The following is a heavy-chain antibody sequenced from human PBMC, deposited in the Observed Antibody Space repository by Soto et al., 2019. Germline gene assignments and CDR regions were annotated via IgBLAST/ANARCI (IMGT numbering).Heavy chain of an antibody. D-gene: IGHD6-6*01. V-gene: IGHV4-34*01. CDR1: SGSFSGYY. CDR3: ARAPKVSGSSQTRPDF. CDR2: ISQSGNT. Sequence: ETLSLTCSIYSGSFSGYYWSWIRQPPGKGLEWIGEISQSGNTNYSPSLKSRVSISIDTSRKQFSLNLASVSAADTAVYYCARAPKVSGSSQTRPDFWGQGTLVTVSS. J-gene: IGHJ4*02.